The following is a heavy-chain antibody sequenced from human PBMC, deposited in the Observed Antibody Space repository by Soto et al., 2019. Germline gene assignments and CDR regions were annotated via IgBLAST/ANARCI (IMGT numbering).Heavy chain of an antibody. CDR3: ARGPCSSTSCKSPPAY. V-gene: IGHV4-61*01. D-gene: IGHD2-2*01. CDR1: GGSVSSGSDY. J-gene: IGHJ4*02. CDR2: IYYSGST. Sequence: SETLSLTCSVAGGSVSSGSDYWSWIRQPPGKGLEWIGYIYYSGSTNYNPSLKSRVTISVDTSKNQFSLKLSSVTAADTAVYYCARGPCSSTSCKSPPAYWGQGTLVTVSS.